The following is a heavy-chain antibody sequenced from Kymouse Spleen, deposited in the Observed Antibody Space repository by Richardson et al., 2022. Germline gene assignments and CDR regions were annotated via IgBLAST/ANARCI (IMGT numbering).Heavy chain of an antibody. CDR1: GGSFSGYY. D-gene: IGHD3-3*01. CDR3: ARGGHFWSGYYI. V-gene: IGHV4-34*01. J-gene: IGHJ3*02. CDR2: INHSGST. Sequence: QVQLQQWGAGLLKPSETLSLTCAVYGGSFSGYYWSWIRQPPGKGLEWIGEINHSGSTNYNPSLKSRVTISVDTSKNQFSLKLSSVTAADTAVYYCARGGHFWSGYYIWGQGTMVTVSS.